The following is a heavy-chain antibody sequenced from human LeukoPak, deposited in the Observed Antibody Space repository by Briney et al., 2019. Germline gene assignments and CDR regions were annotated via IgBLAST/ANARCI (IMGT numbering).Heavy chain of an antibody. Sequence: SQTLPLTWAVSSGSISSGGYSWSWIRQPPGKGLEWIGYIYHSGSTYYNPSLKSRVTISVDRSKNQFSLKLSSVTAADTAVYYCARGDYYYDSSGYYSNDAFDIWGQGTMVTVSS. CDR2: IYHSGST. J-gene: IGHJ3*02. CDR1: SGSISSGGYS. D-gene: IGHD3-22*01. V-gene: IGHV4-30-2*01. CDR3: ARGDYYYDSSGYYSNDAFDI.